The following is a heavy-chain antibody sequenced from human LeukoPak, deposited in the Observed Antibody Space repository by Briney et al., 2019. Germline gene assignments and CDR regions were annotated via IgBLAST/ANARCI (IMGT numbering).Heavy chain of an antibody. D-gene: IGHD3-3*01. CDR1: GFTFSSYW. Sequence: GGSLRLSCAASGFTFSSYWMHWVRQAPGKGLVWVSRINSDGSSTSYADSVKGRFTISRDNAKNTLYLQMNSLRAEDTAVYYCARGAGSLEWPYYFDYWGQGTLVTVSS. CDR2: INSDGSST. J-gene: IGHJ4*02. V-gene: IGHV3-74*01. CDR3: ARGAGSLEWPYYFDY.